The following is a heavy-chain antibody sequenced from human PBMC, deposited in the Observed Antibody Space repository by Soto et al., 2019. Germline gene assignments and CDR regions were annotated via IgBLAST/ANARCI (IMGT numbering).Heavy chain of an antibody. CDR1: GFTFTNAW. Sequence: EVQLVESGGGLVKVGGSLRLSCAVSGFTFTNAWMSWVRQAPGKGLEWVGRIKSKTDGGTTDYAAPVKGRFTISRDDSKNTLYLQMNSPKTEDTAVYYCTTGGRGYSYRRDYWGQGTLVTVSS. CDR3: TTGGRGYSYRRDY. D-gene: IGHD5-18*01. J-gene: IGHJ4*02. V-gene: IGHV3-15*01. CDR2: IKSKTDGGTT.